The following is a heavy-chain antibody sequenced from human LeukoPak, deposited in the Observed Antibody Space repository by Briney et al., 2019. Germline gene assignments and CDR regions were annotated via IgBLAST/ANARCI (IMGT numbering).Heavy chain of an antibody. D-gene: IGHD4-17*01. CDR3: AREDSGDYDRYFDN. V-gene: IGHV4-39*07. CDR2: IYYSGST. Sequence: SETLSLTCTVSGGSISSSGYYWGWIRQPPGKGLEWIGSIYYSGSTYYNPSLKSRVTISLDTSKNQFSLRLSSVTAADTAVYFCAREDSGDYDRYFDNWGQGTLVTVSS. J-gene: IGHJ4*02. CDR1: GGSISSSGYY.